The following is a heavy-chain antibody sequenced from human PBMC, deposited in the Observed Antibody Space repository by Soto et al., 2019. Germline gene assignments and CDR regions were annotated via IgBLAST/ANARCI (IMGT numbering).Heavy chain of an antibody. V-gene: IGHV1-18*01. Sequence: ASVKVSCKASGYTFTSYGISWVRQAPGQGLEWMGWISAYNGNTNYAQKLQGRVTMTTDTSTSTAYMELRSLRSDDTAVYYCAREGIAVAGWGHYYYYGMDVWGQGTKVTVSS. CDR1: GYTFTSYG. CDR3: AREGIAVAGWGHYYYYGMDV. CDR2: ISAYNGNT. D-gene: IGHD6-19*01. J-gene: IGHJ6*02.